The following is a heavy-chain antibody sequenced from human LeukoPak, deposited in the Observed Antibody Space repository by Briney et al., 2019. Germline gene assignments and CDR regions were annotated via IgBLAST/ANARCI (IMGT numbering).Heavy chain of an antibody. J-gene: IGHJ6*02. CDR2: ISYSGST. CDR3: ARDRRYYDTSGTVYYDAMDV. Sequence: SQTLSLTCTVSGGSMSSYYWSWTRQPPGKGLEWIGYISYSGSTNYNPSLKSRVTISVDTSKNHFSLKLSSVTAADTAVYYCARDRRYYDTSGTVYYDAMDVWGQGTTVTVSS. D-gene: IGHD3-22*01. CDR1: GGSMSSYY. V-gene: IGHV4-59*01.